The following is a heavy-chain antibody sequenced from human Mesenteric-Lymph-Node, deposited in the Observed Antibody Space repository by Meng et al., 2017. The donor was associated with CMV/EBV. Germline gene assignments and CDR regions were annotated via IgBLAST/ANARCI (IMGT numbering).Heavy chain of an antibody. CDR3: ARAGTEWLFHSPDY. V-gene: IGHV3-30*04. CDR2: TSYDGINN. Sequence: GESLKISCAASGFTFSTYAMHWVRQAPGKGLEWVAVTSYDGINNYYADSVRGRFTISRDNSKNTLYLEMNSLRTEDTAVYFCARAGTEWLFHSPDYWGQGSLVTVSS. CDR1: GFTFSTYA. D-gene: IGHD3-3*01. J-gene: IGHJ4*02.